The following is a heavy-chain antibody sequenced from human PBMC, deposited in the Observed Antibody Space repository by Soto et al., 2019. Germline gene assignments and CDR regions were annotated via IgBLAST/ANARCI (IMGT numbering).Heavy chain of an antibody. V-gene: IGHV3-48*03. CDR3: VRARLDTSSYCPFDY. CDR2: ISKSGSTK. CDR1: GFPFSRYE. D-gene: IGHD2-2*01. Sequence: SGGSLRLSCAASGFPFSRYEMHWVRQAPGKGLEWISFISKSGSTKYYADSVTGRFTISRDDARNSLFLQMNSLRAEDSAVYFCVRARLDTSSYCPFDYWGPGTLVTVYS. J-gene: IGHJ4*02.